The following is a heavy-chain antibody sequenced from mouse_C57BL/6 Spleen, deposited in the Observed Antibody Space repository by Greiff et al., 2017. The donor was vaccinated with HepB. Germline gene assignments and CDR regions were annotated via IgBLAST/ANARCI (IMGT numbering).Heavy chain of an antibody. Sequence: EVQLQQSGPELVKPGASVKISCKASGYTFTDYYMNWVKQSNGKSLEWIGDINPNNGGTSYNQKFKGKATLTVDKSSSTAYMELRSLTSEDSAVYYCARWIYDGYSGAMDYWGQGTSVTVSS. D-gene: IGHD2-3*01. CDR2: INPNNGGT. CDR3: ARWIYDGYSGAMDY. J-gene: IGHJ4*01. V-gene: IGHV1-26*01. CDR1: GYTFTDYY.